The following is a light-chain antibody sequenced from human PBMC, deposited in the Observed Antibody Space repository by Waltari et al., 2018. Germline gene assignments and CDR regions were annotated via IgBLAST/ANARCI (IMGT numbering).Light chain of an antibody. CDR3: CSYAGSSTWV. CDR2: AGN. V-gene: IGLV2-23*01. CDR1: SSNVGRYNL. Sequence: QSALTQPASVSGSPGQSIPISCPGTSSNVGRYNLVSWYQQHPDKAPKLMVYAGNKRPSGVSNRFSGSKSGNTASLTISGLQVADEAFYYCCSYAGSSTWVFGGGTKLTVL. J-gene: IGLJ3*02.